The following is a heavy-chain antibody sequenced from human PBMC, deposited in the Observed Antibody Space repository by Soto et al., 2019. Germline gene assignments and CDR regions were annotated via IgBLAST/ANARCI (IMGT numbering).Heavy chain of an antibody. V-gene: IGHV3-9*01. CDR3: AKDTLYGGNYYYYYMDV. J-gene: IGHJ6*03. D-gene: IGHD4-17*01. CDR1: GVTFDEYA. Sequence: EVQLVESGGGLVQPGGSLRLSCAVSGVTFDEYAMHWVRQAPGKGLEWVSGISWYSGSVGYANSVKGRFTISRDNAKNSLYLQMNSLRAEDTALYYCAKDTLYGGNYYYYYMDVWGKGTAVTVSS. CDR2: ISWYSGSV.